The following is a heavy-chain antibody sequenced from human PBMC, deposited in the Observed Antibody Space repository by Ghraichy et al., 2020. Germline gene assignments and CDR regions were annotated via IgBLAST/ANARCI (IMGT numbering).Heavy chain of an antibody. CDR3: ARDRRDNYKYYFDY. CDR1: AYAITSGYH. Sequence: SQTLSLTCDVSAYAITSGYHCAWIRQPPGKGLEWIGSIFHSGSTYYSPSLMSRVTMSVDTSKNQFSLNLSSVTAADTAVYYCARDRRDNYKYYFDYWGQGTRVTVSS. J-gene: IGHJ4*02. CDR2: IFHSGST. V-gene: IGHV4-38-2*02. D-gene: IGHD5-24*01.